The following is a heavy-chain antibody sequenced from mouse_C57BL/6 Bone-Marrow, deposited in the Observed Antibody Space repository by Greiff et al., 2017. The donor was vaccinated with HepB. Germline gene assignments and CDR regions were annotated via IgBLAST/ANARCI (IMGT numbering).Heavy chain of an antibody. J-gene: IGHJ3*01. CDR1: GFTFTDDY. CDR2: IDPENGDT. CDR3: TTVVMVTTDSLWFAY. V-gene: IGHV14-4*01. D-gene: IGHD2-2*01. Sequence: VQLQQSGAELVRPGASVKLSCTASGFTFTDDYMHWVKQRPEPGLEWIGWIDPENGDTEYASKFKGKATITADTSSNTAYLQRSSLTSEDTAVYDCTTVVMVTTDSLWFAYWGQGTLVTVSA.